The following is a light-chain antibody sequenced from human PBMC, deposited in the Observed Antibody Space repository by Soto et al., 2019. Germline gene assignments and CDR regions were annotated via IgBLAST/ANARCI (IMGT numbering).Light chain of an antibody. CDR2: GAS. V-gene: IGKV3-20*01. J-gene: IGKJ3*01. CDR3: QHYGISVPIT. CDR1: QSVSNDY. Sequence: EVVLTQSPGTLSLSPGERATLSCRASQSVSNDYLAWYQQKPGQAPRLLIHGASGRAIGIPDRFSGGGSGTDFTLPISRLEPEDFAVYYCQHYGISVPITFGPGTKVDL.